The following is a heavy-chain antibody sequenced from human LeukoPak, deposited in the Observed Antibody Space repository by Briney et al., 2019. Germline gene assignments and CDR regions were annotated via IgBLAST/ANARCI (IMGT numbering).Heavy chain of an antibody. CDR2: ISGSSSNT. CDR3: TRHPAEGDY. CDR1: GFTFSDFY. V-gene: IGHV3-11*03. J-gene: IGHJ4*02. D-gene: IGHD2-15*01. Sequence: GGSLILSCAASGFTFSDFYMSWIRQAPGKGLESISYISGSSSNTNYADSVKGRFTISRDNAKNSLYLQMNSLRAEDTAVYYCTRHPAEGDYWGQGTLVTVSS.